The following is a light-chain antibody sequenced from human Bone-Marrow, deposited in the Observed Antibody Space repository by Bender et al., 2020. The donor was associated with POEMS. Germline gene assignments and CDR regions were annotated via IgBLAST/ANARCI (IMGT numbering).Light chain of an antibody. V-gene: IGLV3-25*03. J-gene: IGLJ3*02. CDR1: ALPNKY. CDR2: RDS. CDR3: QSADNSDTWV. Sequence: PSVSLSPGQTARITCSGDALPNKYAYWYQQKPGQAPLLVMYRDSKRPSGIPERFSGSSSGTTVTLTISGVQAEDEADYYCQSADNSDTWVIGGGTKLTVL.